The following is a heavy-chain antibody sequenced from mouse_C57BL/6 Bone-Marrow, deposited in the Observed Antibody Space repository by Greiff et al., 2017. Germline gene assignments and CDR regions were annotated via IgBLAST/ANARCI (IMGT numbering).Heavy chain of an antibody. D-gene: IGHD1-1*01. J-gene: IGHJ3*01. V-gene: IGHV1-59*01. CDR2: IDPSDSYT. Sequence: VQLQQPGAELVRPGTSVKLSCKASGYTFTSYWMHWVKQRPGQGLEWIGVIDPSDSYTNYNQKFKGKATLTVDTSSSTAYMQLSSLTSEDSAVYYCARWGDYGSSYGFAYWGQGTLVTVSA. CDR3: ARWGDYGSSYGFAY. CDR1: GYTFTSYW.